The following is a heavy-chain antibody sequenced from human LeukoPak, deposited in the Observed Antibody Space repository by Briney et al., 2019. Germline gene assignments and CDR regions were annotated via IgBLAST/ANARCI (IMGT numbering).Heavy chain of an antibody. CDR2: VSDSGST. CDR3: ARGYDSSAYYPFNY. Sequence: SETLSLTCVVSGGSLSTHHWSWIRQSPGRGLEWIGYVSDSGSTNYNPSLKSRVTISVDTSKNQFSLMLSSVTAADTAVYYCARGYDSSAYYPFNYWGQGALVTASS. J-gene: IGHJ4*02. D-gene: IGHD3-22*01. CDR1: GGSLSTHH. V-gene: IGHV4-59*11.